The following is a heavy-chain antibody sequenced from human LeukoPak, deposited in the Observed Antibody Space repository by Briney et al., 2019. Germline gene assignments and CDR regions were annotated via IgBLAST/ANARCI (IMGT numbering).Heavy chain of an antibody. J-gene: IGHJ4*02. Sequence: GGSLRLSCAASGFTFSSYSMNWVRQAPGKGLEWVSSISSTGTYIYYADSVKGRFTISRDNAKNSLYLQMNSLRAEDTAVYYCARDPYGSGSYYLFDYWGQGTLVTVSS. CDR3: ARDPYGSGSYYLFDY. CDR1: GFTFSSYS. D-gene: IGHD3-10*01. V-gene: IGHV3-21*01. CDR2: ISSTGTYI.